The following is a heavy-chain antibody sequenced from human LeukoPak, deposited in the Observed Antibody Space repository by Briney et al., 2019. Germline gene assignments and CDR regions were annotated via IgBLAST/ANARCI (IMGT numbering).Heavy chain of an antibody. J-gene: IGHJ4*02. Sequence: SETLSLTCTVSGASINSRDYYWGWIRQPPGQGLEWIGSIYSDGTTYYNPSLKSRVTISVDTSKNQFSLKLSSVTAADTAVYYCARDFDSLGGRGLDYWGQGTLVTVSS. CDR2: IYSDGTT. V-gene: IGHV4-39*07. CDR1: GASINSRDYY. D-gene: IGHD3-16*01. CDR3: ARDFDSLGGRGLDY.